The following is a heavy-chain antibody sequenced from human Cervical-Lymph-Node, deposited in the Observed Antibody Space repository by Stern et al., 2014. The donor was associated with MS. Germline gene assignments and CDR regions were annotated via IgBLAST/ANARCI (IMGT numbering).Heavy chain of an antibody. V-gene: IGHV3-30*18. J-gene: IGHJ6*02. CDR2: ISYDGTNE. Sequence: VHLVESGGGVVQPGNSLRLSCAAAGFSFSSHVMYWVRQAPGKGLEWVAVISYDGTNEYYADPVKGRFTISRDNSKNTLFLQMNSLRAEDTAVYYCAKEGAVLVKSYGLDVWGQGTTVTVS. CDR1: GFSFSSHV. D-gene: IGHD2-21*01. CDR3: AKEGAVLVKSYGLDV.